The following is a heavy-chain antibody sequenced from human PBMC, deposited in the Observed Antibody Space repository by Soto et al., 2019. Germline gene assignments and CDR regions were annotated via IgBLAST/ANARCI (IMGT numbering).Heavy chain of an antibody. Sequence: PSETLSLTCAVYGGSFSDYYWSCFRQSPGKGLEWIGEINYSGSTNYNPSLKSRVTISVDTSKNQCSLKVSSVTAADTALYYCARGRAVGPGSMLRSYYGLDVWGQGTTVTVSS. CDR3: ARGRAVGPGSMLRSYYGLDV. CDR2: INYSGST. V-gene: IGHV4-34*01. D-gene: IGHD2-2*01. J-gene: IGHJ6*02. CDR1: GGSFSDYY.